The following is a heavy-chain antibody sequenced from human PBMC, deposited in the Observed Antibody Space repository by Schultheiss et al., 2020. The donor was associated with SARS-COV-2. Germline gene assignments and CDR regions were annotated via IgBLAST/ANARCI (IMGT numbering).Heavy chain of an antibody. CDR1: GGSISSSSYY. CDR2: IYYSGST. J-gene: IGHJ6*03. CDR3: ARHVLTLAQLVFNWAVERHYYYIDV. Sequence: SETLSLTCTVSGGSISSSSYYWGWIRQPPGKGLEWIGSIYYSGSTYYNPSLKSRVTISVDTSKNQFSLKLSSVTAADTAVYYCARHVLTLAQLVFNWAVERHYYYIDVWGKGITVTVSS. D-gene: IGHD6-13*01. V-gene: IGHV4-39*01.